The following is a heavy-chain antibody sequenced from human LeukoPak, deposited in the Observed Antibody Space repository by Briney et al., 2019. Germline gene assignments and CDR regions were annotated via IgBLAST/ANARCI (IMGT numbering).Heavy chain of an antibody. J-gene: IGHJ5*02. CDR1: GGSISSGCYY. CDR2: IYYSRST. Sequence: PSETLSLTCTVSGGSISSGCYYWSWIRQHPGRGLGFCEYIYYSRSTYHNPSLRGRISISVDKSKNQFSLKLSSVTAADTAVYYCARVDDLWSGYYTGPHWFDPWGQGTLVTVPS. V-gene: IGHV4-31*03. D-gene: IGHD3-3*01. CDR3: ARVDDLWSGYYTGPHWFDP.